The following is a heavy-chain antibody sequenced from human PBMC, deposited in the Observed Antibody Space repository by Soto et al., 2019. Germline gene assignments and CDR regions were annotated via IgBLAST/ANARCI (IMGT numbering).Heavy chain of an antibody. V-gene: IGHV3-15*01. J-gene: IGHJ6*02. CDR1: GFTFSNGW. CDR2: IKTNIDGGRI. CDR3: TTNSVTDFYYYGMEV. Sequence: EVHLVESGGGLVKPGGSLRLSCAGSGFTFSNGWMTWVRQAPGKGLEWVGRIKTNIDGGRIDYAAPVKGRFTISRDDSKNTLYLQMNSLKTEDTGVYYCTTNSVTDFYYYGMEVWGLGTTVTVSS.